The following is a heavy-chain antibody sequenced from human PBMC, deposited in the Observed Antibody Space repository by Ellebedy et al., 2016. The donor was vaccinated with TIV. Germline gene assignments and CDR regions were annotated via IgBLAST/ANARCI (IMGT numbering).Heavy chain of an antibody. D-gene: IGHD2-2*02. CDR3: QAPATAIPGDY. V-gene: IGHV3-21*01. Sequence: GGSLRLXXAASGFTFSNYAMSWVRQAPGKGLEWVSSISSSSSYIYYADSVKGRFTISRDNAKNSLYLQMNSLRAEDTAVYYCQAPATAIPGDYWGQGTLVTVSS. CDR1: GFTFSNYA. J-gene: IGHJ4*02. CDR2: ISSSSSYI.